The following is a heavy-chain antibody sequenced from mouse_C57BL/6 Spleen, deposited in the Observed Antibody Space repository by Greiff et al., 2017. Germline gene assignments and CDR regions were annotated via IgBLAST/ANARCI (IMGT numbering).Heavy chain of an antibody. CDR2: IDPSDSYT. CDR3: ASFRDYFDY. Sequence: QVQLQQPGAELVMPGASVKLSCKASGYTFTSYWMHWVKQRPGQGLEWIGEIDPSDSYTNSNQKFKGKSTLTVDKSSSTAYMQLSSLTSEDSAVYYCASFRDYFDYWGQGTTLTVSS. V-gene: IGHV1-69*01. J-gene: IGHJ2*01. CDR1: GYTFTSYW.